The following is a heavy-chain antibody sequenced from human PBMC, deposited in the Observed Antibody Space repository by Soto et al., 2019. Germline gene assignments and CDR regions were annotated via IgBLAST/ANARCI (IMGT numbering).Heavy chain of an antibody. Sequence: PSETLSLTCIVSGGSVRGSHWSWIRQSAAKGLEWIGRIYASGTTNYNPSLKSRVTMSVDTSRNQFSLNVKSVTAADAALYYCVKNYRSDGPGWFDTWGQGIQVTVS. J-gene: IGHJ5*02. D-gene: IGHD3-16*02. CDR3: VKNYRSDGPGWFDT. V-gene: IGHV4-4*07. CDR2: IYASGTT. CDR1: GGSVRGSH.